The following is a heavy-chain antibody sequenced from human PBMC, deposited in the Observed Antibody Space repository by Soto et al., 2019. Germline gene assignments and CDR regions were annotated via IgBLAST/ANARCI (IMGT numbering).Heavy chain of an antibody. CDR2: TYYRTNWHN. CDR3: ARDRAQYGMDV. CDR1: GDSVSSKSGA. J-gene: IGHJ6*02. V-gene: IGHV6-1*01. Sequence: QLQQSGPRLVKPSQTLSLTCAISGDSVSSKSGAWNWIRQSPSRGLEWLGRTYYRTNWHNDYALSLRSRIIINPDTSKNHFSLQLHSVTPEDPGVYYCARDRAQYGMDVWGQGTTVTVSS. D-gene: IGHD3-10*01.